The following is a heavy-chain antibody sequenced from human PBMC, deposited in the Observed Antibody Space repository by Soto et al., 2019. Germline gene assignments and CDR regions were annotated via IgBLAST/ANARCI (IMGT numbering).Heavy chain of an antibody. CDR1: RFSFRSFP. D-gene: IGHD6-13*01. V-gene: IGHV3-21*01. J-gene: IGHJ5*02. CDR2: ISSNSAYI. CDR3: TRDASRDSSARGWFDP. Sequence: MRLCCATSRFSFRSFPINWDRTSPGNGLEWVSTISSNSAYIYYTDALRGRFTISRDNAKNSLHLQMNSLRAEDTAVYYCTRDASRDSSARGWFDPWGPGNLVTGSS.